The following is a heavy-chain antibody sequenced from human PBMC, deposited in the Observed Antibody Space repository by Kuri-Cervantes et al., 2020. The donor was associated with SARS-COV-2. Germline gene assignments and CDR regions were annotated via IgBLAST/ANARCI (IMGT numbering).Heavy chain of an antibody. CDR3: AKDQHGIVVVVAAIDY. D-gene: IGHD2-15*01. V-gene: IGHV3-30-3*01. CDR2: ISYDGSNK. CDR1: GFTFSSYA. Sequence: GESLKISCAASGFTFSSYAMHWVRQAPGKGLEWVAVISYDGSNKYYADSVKGRFTISRDNSENTLYLQMNSLRAEDTAVYYCAKDQHGIVVVVAAIDYWGQGTLVTVSS. J-gene: IGHJ4*02.